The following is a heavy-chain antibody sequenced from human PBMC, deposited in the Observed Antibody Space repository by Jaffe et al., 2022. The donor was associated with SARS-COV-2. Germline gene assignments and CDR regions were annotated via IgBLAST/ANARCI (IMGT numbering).Heavy chain of an antibody. CDR1: GFTFSSYA. Sequence: EVQLLESGGGLVQPGGSLRLSCAASGFTFSSYAMSWVRQAPGKGLEWVSAISGSGGSTYYADSVKGRFTISRDNSKNTLYLQMNSLRAEDTAVYYCAKDPVGVRFLEWLLQLDYWGQGTLVTVSS. J-gene: IGHJ4*02. V-gene: IGHV3-23*01. D-gene: IGHD3-3*01. CDR2: ISGSGGST. CDR3: AKDPVGVRFLEWLLQLDY.